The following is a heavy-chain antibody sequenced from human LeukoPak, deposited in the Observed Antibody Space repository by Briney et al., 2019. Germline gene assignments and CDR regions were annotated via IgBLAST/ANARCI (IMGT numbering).Heavy chain of an antibody. CDR1: GGSISRDY. Sequence: SETLSLTCTVSGGSISRDYSNSIRQPPRKGLEWGGYIYYSRSPNYNPSLKSRVTISIDTSKNQFSLKLSSVTAADTAVYYCARRGDGGFWYFDLWGRGTLVTVSS. CDR3: ARRGDGGFWYFDL. J-gene: IGHJ2*01. D-gene: IGHD3-16*01. V-gene: IGHV4-59*08. CDR2: IYYSRSP.